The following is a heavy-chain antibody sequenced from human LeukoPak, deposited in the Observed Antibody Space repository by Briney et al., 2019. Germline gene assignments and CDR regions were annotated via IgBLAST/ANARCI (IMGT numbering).Heavy chain of an antibody. CDR3: ARVGSGGAWFDF. Sequence: SETLSLTCTVSSGSITGYYWSWIRQPPGKGLEWIGYVYATGTTNYNPSLKTRATISIDTSKNQLSLTLTSVTAADTVVYYCARVGSGGAWFDFWGQGTLVSVSS. J-gene: IGHJ4*02. CDR2: VYATGTT. CDR1: SGSITGYY. D-gene: IGHD6-19*01. V-gene: IGHV4-59*12.